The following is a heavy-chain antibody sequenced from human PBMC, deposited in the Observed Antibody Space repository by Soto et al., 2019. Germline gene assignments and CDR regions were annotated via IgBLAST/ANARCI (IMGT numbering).Heavy chain of an antibody. CDR2: IIPIFGTA. J-gene: IGHJ6*02. CDR1: GGTFRSYA. V-gene: IGHV1-69*13. Sequence: PVQVPCKSAGGTFRSYAIICVPRAPGQGLEWMGGIIPIFGTANYAQKFQGRVTITADESTSTAYMELSSLRSEDTAVYYCARDVPTTKQLLSGYYGMDVWGQGTTVTVSS. D-gene: IGHD2-2*01. CDR3: ARDVPTTKQLLSGYYGMDV.